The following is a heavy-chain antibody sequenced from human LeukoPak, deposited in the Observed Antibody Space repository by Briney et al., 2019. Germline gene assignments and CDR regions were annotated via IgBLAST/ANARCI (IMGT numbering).Heavy chain of an antibody. D-gene: IGHD2-2*01. Sequence: SETLSLTCTVSGYSISSGYYWGWIRQPPGKGLEWIGSIYHSGSTYYNPSLKSRVTISVDTSKNQFSLKLSSVTAADTAVYYCARRGIYCSSTSCFYYYYYMDVWGKGTTVTVSS. V-gene: IGHV4-38-2*02. CDR1: GYSISSGYY. CDR3: ARRGIYCSSTSCFYYYYYMDV. J-gene: IGHJ6*03. CDR2: IYHSGST.